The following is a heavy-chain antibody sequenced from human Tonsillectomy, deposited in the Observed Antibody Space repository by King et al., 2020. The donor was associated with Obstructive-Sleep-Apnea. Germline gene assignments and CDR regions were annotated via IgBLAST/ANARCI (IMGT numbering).Heavy chain of an antibody. CDR3: ATIAVAGNDAFDI. D-gene: IGHD6-19*01. Sequence: QLVQSGAEVKKPGASVKVSCKVSGYTLTELSMHWVRQAPGKGLEWMGGSDPEDGEAIYAQKFQGRVAMTEDTSTDTAYMELNSLRSEDTAVYYCATIAVAGNDAFDIWGRGTMVTVSS. CDR2: SDPEDGEA. V-gene: IGHV1-24*01. J-gene: IGHJ3*02. CDR1: GYTLTELS.